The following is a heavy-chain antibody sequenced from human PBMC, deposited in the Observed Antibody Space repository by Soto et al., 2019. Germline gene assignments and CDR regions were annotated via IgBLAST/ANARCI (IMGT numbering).Heavy chain of an antibody. V-gene: IGHV1-69*08. CDR3: ARGLGGRMDD. Sequence: QVQLVQSGAEVKKPGSSVRVSCKASGTIFSSYTISWVRQAPGQGLEWMGRIIPILGETNSAQKVQGRVTLTADKATNTAYMHLNSLRLEDTAVYYCARGLGGRMDDWGQGTTVTVSS. CDR2: IIPILGET. CDR1: GTIFSSYT. D-gene: IGHD3-16*01. J-gene: IGHJ6*02.